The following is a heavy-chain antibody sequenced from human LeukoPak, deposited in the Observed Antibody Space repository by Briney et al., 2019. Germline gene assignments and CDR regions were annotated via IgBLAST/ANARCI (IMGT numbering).Heavy chain of an antibody. CDR3: AKVGTNFLRYHFDS. J-gene: IGHJ4*02. CDR1: GFTFGTYA. V-gene: IGHV3-30-3*01. D-gene: IGHD1-1*01. Sequence: GTSLRLSCAASGFTFGTYAMHWVRQAPGKGLDWVAVLSFDGNNEYYADSVKGRFTISRDNSKNTLYLQMNSLSAEDTAVYYCAKVGTNFLRYHFDSWGRGTLVTVSS. CDR2: LSFDGNNE.